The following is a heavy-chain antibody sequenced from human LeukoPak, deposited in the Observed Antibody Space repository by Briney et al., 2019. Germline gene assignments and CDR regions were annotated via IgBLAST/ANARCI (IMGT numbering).Heavy chain of an antibody. D-gene: IGHD6-13*01. J-gene: IGHJ4*02. CDR2: VDPSDSYT. CDR3: SLGAAAGPPDY. V-gene: IGHV5-10-1*01. CDR1: GHSFTSYW. Sequence: PGESLKISCKGSGHSFTSYWISWVRQMPGKGLEWMGRVDPSDSYTNYSPSFQGHVTISADKSISTAYLQWSSLKASDTAMYYCSLGAAAGPPDYWGQGTLVTVSS.